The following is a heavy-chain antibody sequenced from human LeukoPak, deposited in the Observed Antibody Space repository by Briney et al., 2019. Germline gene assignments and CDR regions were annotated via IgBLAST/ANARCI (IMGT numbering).Heavy chain of an antibody. CDR2: INPNSGGT. D-gene: IGHD6-13*01. CDR1: GYTFTGYY. V-gene: IGHV1-2*02. J-gene: IGHJ4*02. CDR3: ARASPGYSSSWYDFDY. Sequence: GASVKVSCKASGYTFTGYYMHWVRQAPGQGLEWMGWINPNSGGTNYAQKFQGRVTMTRDTSISTAYMELRRLRSDDTAVYYCARASPGYSSSWYDFDYWGQGTLVTVSS.